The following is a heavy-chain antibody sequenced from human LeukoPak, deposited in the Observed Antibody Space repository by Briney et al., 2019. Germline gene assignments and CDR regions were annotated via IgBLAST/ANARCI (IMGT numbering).Heavy chain of an antibody. CDR3: AKRLSSGSPSYYYYYYGMDV. CDR2: ISGSGGST. CDR1: GFAFSSCA. D-gene: IGHD3-10*01. J-gene: IGHJ6*02. V-gene: IGHV3-23*01. Sequence: GGSLRLSCAASGFAFSSCAMSWVRQAPGKGLEWVSAISGSGGSTYYADSVKGRFTISRDNSKNTLYLQMNSLRAEDTAVYYCAKRLSSGSPSYYYYYYGMDVWGQGTTVTVSS.